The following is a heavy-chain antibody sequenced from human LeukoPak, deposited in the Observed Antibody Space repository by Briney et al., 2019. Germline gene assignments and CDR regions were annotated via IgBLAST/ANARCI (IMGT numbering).Heavy chain of an antibody. D-gene: IGHD5-12*01. V-gene: IGHV1-46*04. Sequence: GASVKVSCKASGYTFTNCYMHWVRQAPGQGLEWMGIIDPSGGSTSYAQKLQGRVTMTRDTSTSTVYMELSSLRSEDTAVYYCARARLRRWDYWGQGTLVTVSS. J-gene: IGHJ4*02. CDR3: ARARLRRWDY. CDR1: GYTFTNCY. CDR2: IDPSGGST.